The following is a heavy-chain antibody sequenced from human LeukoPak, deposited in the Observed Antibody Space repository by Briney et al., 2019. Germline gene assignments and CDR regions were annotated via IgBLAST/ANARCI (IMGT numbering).Heavy chain of an antibody. CDR1: GYTFTGYY. CDR2: INPNSGGT. Sequence: ASVKVSCKASGYTFTGYYMHWVRQAPGQGLEWMGWINPNSGGTNYAQKFQGRVTMTRDTSISTAYMELSRLRSDDTPVYYCARVRIAVAGKYYFDYWGQGTLVTVSS. CDR3: ARVRIAVAGKYYFDY. V-gene: IGHV1-2*02. J-gene: IGHJ4*02. D-gene: IGHD6-19*01.